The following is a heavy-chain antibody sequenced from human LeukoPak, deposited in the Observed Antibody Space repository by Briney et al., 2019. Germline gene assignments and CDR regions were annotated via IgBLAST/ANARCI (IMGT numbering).Heavy chain of an antibody. CDR2: IHHSGST. CDR1: GYSISSGYY. Sequence: PSETLSLTCTVSGYSISSGYYWGWIRQPPGKGLEWIGSIHHSGSTFYNPSLKSRVTISIDTSKRLFSLKLSSVTAADTAVYYCARGVGTTQPNYFDYWGQGNLVTVSS. D-gene: IGHD1-26*01. CDR3: ARGVGTTQPNYFDY. J-gene: IGHJ4*02. V-gene: IGHV4-38-2*02.